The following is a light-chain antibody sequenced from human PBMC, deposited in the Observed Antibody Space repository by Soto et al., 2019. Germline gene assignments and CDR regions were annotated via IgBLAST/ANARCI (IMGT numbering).Light chain of an antibody. J-gene: IGKJ1*01. CDR3: QQYNNWPGT. V-gene: IGKV3-15*01. CDR1: QSVSSN. Sequence: EIVMTQSPATLSVSPGERATLSCRASQSVSSNLAWYQQKPGHAPRLLIYGASTRATGIPARFSGSGSGTEVTLTISSLQSEDFAVYYCQQYNNWPGTFGQGTKVEIK. CDR2: GAS.